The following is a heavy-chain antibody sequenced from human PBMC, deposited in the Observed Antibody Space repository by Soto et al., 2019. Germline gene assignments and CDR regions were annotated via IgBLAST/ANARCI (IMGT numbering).Heavy chain of an antibody. J-gene: IGHJ4*02. V-gene: IGHV5-51*01. D-gene: IGHD6-25*01. Sequence: PGESLKISCKGSGYSFTSYWIGWVRQMPGKGLECMGFIYPGDSDTTYSPSFQGHVTTSADRYSSTAYLQWSSLKASDTAMYYCARVDSSGCSEYWGQGTLVTVSS. CDR2: IYPGDSDT. CDR3: ARVDSSGCSEY. CDR1: GYSFTSYW.